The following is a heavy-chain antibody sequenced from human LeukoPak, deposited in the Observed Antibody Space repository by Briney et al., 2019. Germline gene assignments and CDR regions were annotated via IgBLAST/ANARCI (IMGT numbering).Heavy chain of an antibody. CDR2: ISGSGGST. D-gene: IGHD1-26*01. Sequence: GGSLRLSCAASGFTFSSYAMSWVRQAPGKGLEWVSAISGSGGSTYYADSVKGRFTISKDNSKNTLYLQLNGLRAEDTAVYYCARTITGSYDAFDIWGQGTMVTVSS. V-gene: IGHV3-23*01. CDR3: ARTITGSYDAFDI. J-gene: IGHJ3*02. CDR1: GFTFSSYA.